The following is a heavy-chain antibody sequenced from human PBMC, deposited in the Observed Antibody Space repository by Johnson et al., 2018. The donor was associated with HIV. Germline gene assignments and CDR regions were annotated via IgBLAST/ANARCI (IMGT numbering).Heavy chain of an antibody. D-gene: IGHD2-21*02. Sequence: QVQLVESGGGVVQPGRSLRLSCAASGFTFSSYAMHWVRQAPGKGLEWVAFIRYDGTNKYYADSVKGRFTISRDNSRNKLYLQMNSLRAEDTAVYYCARLSEHIVVVTAWADAFDIWGQGTMVTVSS. J-gene: IGHJ3*02. CDR3: ARLSEHIVVVTAWADAFDI. V-gene: IGHV3-33*01. CDR2: IRYDGTNK. CDR1: GFTFSSYA.